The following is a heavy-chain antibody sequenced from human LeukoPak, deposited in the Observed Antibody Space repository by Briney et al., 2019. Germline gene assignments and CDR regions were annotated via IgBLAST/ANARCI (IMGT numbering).Heavy chain of an antibody. V-gene: IGHV3-9*01. CDR3: ARDLSNRLRRDYYYYGMDV. Sequence: PGGSLRLSCAASGLTFDDYAMHWVRQAPGKGLEWVSGISWNSGSIGYADSVKGRFTISRDNAKNSLYLQMNSLRAEDTAVYYCARDLSNRLRRDYYYYGMDVWGQGTTVTVSS. J-gene: IGHJ6*02. CDR1: GLTFDDYA. CDR2: ISWNSGSI. D-gene: IGHD3-16*01.